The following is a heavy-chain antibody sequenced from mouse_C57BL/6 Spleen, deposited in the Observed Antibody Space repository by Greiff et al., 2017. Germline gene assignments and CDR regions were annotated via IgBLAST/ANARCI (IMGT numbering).Heavy chain of an antibody. CDR2: ISDGGCYT. CDR1: GFTFSSYA. J-gene: IGHJ1*03. D-gene: IGHD5-1*01. V-gene: IGHV5-4*03. Sequence: EVKLVESGGGLVKPGGSLKLSCAASGFTFSSYAMSWVRQTPEKRLEWVATISDGGCYTYYPDNVKGRFTISRDNAKNNLYLQMSHLKSEDTAMYYCASDLVPRRYFDVWGTGTTVTVSS. CDR3: ASDLVPRRYFDV.